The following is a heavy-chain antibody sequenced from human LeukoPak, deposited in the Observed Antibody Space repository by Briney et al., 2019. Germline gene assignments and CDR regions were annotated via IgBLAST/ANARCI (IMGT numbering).Heavy chain of an antibody. CDR1: GFTFDDYA. CDR2: ISWNSGSI. Sequence: GGSLRLSCAASGFTFDDYAMHWVRQAPGKGLEWVSGISWNSGSIGYADSVKGRFTTSRDNAKNSLYLQMNSLRAEDTALYYCAKDLLRSGSYYFDYWGQGTLVTVSS. V-gene: IGHV3-9*01. CDR3: AKDLLRSGSYYFDY. J-gene: IGHJ4*02. D-gene: IGHD3-10*01.